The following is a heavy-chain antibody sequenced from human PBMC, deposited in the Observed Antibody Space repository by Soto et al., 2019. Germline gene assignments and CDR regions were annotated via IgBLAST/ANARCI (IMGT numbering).Heavy chain of an antibody. J-gene: IGHJ6*02. D-gene: IGHD3-3*01. CDR1: GYTFTSYA. CDR2: INAGNGNT. CDR3: ARGYYDFWSGLYYYYYYGMDV. Sequence: GASVKVTCKASGYTFTSYAMHWVRQAPGQRHKRMGWINAGNGNTKFSQKFQGRVTITRDTSASTAYMDLSSLSSEDTAVYYCARGYYDFWSGLYYYYYYGMDVWGQGTTVTVSS. V-gene: IGHV1-3*01.